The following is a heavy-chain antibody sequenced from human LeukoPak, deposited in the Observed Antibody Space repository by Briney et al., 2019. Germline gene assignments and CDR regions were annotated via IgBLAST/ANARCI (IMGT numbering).Heavy chain of an antibody. V-gene: IGHV1-8*01. CDR2: MNPNSGNT. J-gene: IGHJ4*02. Sequence: ASVEVSCKASGYTFTSYDINWVRQATGQGLEWMGWMNPNSGNTGYAQKFQGRVTMTRNTSISTAYMELSSLRSEDTAVYYCARGASNYYDSSGDTDYWGQGTLVTVSS. D-gene: IGHD3-22*01. CDR1: GYTFTSYD. CDR3: ARGASNYYDSSGDTDY.